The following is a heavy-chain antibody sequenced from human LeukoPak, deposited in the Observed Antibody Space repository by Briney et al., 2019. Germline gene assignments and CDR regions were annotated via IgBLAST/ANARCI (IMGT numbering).Heavy chain of an antibody. Sequence: SETLSLTCTVSGGSISSGSYYWSWIRQPAGKGLEWIGRIYTSGSTNYNPSLKSRVTISVDTSKNQFSLKLSSVTAADTAVYYCAREPVLGAFDIWGQGTMVTVSS. CDR2: IYTSGST. CDR3: AREPVLGAFDI. J-gene: IGHJ3*02. V-gene: IGHV4-61*02. CDR1: GGSISSGSYY.